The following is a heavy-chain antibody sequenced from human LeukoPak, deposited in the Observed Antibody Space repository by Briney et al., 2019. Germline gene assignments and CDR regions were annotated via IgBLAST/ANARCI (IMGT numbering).Heavy chain of an antibody. CDR2: IVVGSGNT. Sequence: SVKVSCKASGFTFTSSAMQWVRQARGQRLEWIGWIVVGSGNTNYAQKFQERVTITRDMSTSTAYMELSSLRSEDTAVYYCARSAGPVIVPAAIGASGHYYYMDVWDKGTTVTVSS. CDR1: GFTFTSSA. CDR3: ARSAGPVIVPAAIGASGHYYYMDV. V-gene: IGHV1-58*02. J-gene: IGHJ6*03. D-gene: IGHD2-2*02.